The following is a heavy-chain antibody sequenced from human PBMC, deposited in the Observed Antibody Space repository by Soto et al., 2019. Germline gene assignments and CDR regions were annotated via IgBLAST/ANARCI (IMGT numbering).Heavy chain of an antibody. D-gene: IGHD2-2*01. CDR2: IIPIFGTA. J-gene: IGHJ2*01. V-gene: IGHV1-69*01. CDR1: GGTFSSYA. Sequence: QVQLVQSGAEVKKPGSSVKASCKASGGTFSSYAISWVRQAPGQGLEWMGGIIPIFGTANYAQKFQGRVTITADESTSTAYMELSSLRSEDTAVYYCARHSRYCSSTSCFMGYFDLWGRGTLVTVSS. CDR3: ARHSRYCSSTSCFMGYFDL.